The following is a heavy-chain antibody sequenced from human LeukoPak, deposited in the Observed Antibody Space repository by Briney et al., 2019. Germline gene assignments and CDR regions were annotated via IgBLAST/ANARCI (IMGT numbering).Heavy chain of an antibody. V-gene: IGHV4-59*01. CDR2: IYYSGST. J-gene: IGHJ4*02. CDR3: ARDSYYYDSSGSLKEGYFDY. D-gene: IGHD3-22*01. Sequence: SETLSLTCTVSGGSISSYYWSWIRQPPGKGLEWIGYIYYSGSTNYNPSLKSRVTISVDTSKNQFSLKLSSVTAADTAVYYCARDSYYYDSSGSLKEGYFDYWGQGTLVTVSS. CDR1: GGSISSYY.